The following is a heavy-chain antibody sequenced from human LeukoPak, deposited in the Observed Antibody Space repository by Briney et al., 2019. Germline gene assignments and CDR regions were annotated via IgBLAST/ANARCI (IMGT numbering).Heavy chain of an antibody. CDR3: ARGGATFDY. Sequence: ASVKVSGKASGGTFSSYAISWVRQATGQGLEWMGWMNPNSGNTGYAQKFQGRVTMTRNTSISTAYMELSSLRPEDTAVYYCARGGATFDYWGQGTLVTVSS. D-gene: IGHD1-26*01. CDR2: MNPNSGNT. J-gene: IGHJ4*02. CDR1: GGTFSSYA. V-gene: IGHV1-8*02.